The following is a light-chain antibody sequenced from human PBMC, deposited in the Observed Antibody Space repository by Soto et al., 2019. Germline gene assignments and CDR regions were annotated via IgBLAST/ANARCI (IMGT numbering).Light chain of an antibody. Sequence: QSALTQPASVSGSPGQSITISCTGSSSDVGGYNCVSWYQQHPGKAPRLMIYDVRNRPSGVSNRFSGSKSGNTASLSISGLQAEDEADYFCSSYSSTNSVVFGGGTKLTVL. J-gene: IGLJ2*01. CDR3: SSYSSTNSVV. CDR1: SSDVGGYNC. V-gene: IGLV2-14*01. CDR2: DVR.